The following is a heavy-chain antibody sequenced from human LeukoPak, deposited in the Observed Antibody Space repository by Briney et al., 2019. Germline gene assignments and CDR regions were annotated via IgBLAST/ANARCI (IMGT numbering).Heavy chain of an antibody. D-gene: IGHD6-19*01. CDR3: ARGRIAVAGMGDAFDI. J-gene: IGHJ3*02. Sequence: SETLSLTCAVYGGSFSGYYWSWIRQPPGKGLEWIGEINHSGSTNYNPSLKSRVTISVDTSKNQFSLKLSSVTAAGTAVYYCARGRIAVAGMGDAFDIWGQGTMVTVSS. CDR1: GGSFSGYY. V-gene: IGHV4-34*01. CDR2: INHSGST.